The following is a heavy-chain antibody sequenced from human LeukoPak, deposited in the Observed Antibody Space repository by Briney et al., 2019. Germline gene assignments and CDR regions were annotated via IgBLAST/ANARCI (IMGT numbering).Heavy chain of an antibody. CDR3: ARRYNWKAFDL. Sequence: GGSLRLPCAASGFTFSSNYMSWVRQAPGKGLEWVSVIYSGGSTYYADSVKGRFTISRDNSKNTLYPQMNSLRAEDTAIYYCARRYNWKAFDLWGRGTLVTVSS. CDR1: GFTFSSNY. V-gene: IGHV3-53*01. D-gene: IGHD1-20*01. CDR2: IYSGGST. J-gene: IGHJ2*01.